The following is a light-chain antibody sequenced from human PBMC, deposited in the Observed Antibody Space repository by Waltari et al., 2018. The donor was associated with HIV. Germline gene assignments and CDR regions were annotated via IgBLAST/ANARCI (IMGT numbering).Light chain of an antibody. J-gene: IGLJ3*02. CDR1: TGAFPSGYY. Sequence: QTVVTQEPSLTVSPGGTVTLTCASGTGAFPSGYYPKWFQQKPEQAPRARISSTINKHAWTHARCSGTRLEGKAARTLAGVQPEDEAEYYCRVYYGGAWVFGGGTKLTVL. V-gene: IGLV7-43*01. CDR2: STI. CDR3: RVYYGGAWV.